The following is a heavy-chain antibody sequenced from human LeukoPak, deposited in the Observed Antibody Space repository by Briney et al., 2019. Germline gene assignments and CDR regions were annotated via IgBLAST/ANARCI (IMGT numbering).Heavy chain of an antibody. CDR3: ARVDGDPAAGLFDY. CDR1: GGTFSSYA. Sequence: ASVKVSCKASGGTFSSYAISWVRQAPGQGLEWMGGIIPIFGTANYAQKFQGRVTITADESTSTAYMELSSLRSEDTAVYYCARVDGDPAAGLFDYWGQGTLVTVSS. CDR2: IIPIFGTA. V-gene: IGHV1-69*01. J-gene: IGHJ4*02. D-gene: IGHD6-13*01.